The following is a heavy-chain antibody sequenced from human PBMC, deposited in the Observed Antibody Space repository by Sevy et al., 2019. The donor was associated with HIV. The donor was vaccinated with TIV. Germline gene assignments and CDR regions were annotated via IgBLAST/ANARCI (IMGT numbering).Heavy chain of an antibody. J-gene: IGHJ4*02. Sequence: GGSLRLSCAASGFTFSDAWMSWVRQVPGKGLEWVGQIKSKTEGGATDYGAPVTGRFTISRDDSKSTLYLQMNSLKTEDTGVYYCTTPYPYGRRYYYWGQGTLVTVSS. CDR3: TTPYPYGRRYYY. CDR1: GFTFSDAW. D-gene: IGHD6-25*01. V-gene: IGHV3-15*01. CDR2: IKSKTEGGAT.